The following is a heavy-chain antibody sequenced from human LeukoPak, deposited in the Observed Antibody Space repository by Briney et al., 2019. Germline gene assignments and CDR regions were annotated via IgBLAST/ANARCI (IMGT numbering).Heavy chain of an antibody. J-gene: IGHJ4*02. CDR3: ARVQPMSTVSD. CDR1: GGSISSGDYY. Sequence: PSQTLSLTCTVSGGSISSGDYYWSWIRQPPGTGLEWIGYIYYGGSTYYNPSLKSRVTISVDTSKNQFSLKLSSVTAADTAVYYCARVQPMSTVSDWGQGTLVTVSS. V-gene: IGHV4-30-4*01. D-gene: IGHD3-10*02. CDR2: IYYGGST.